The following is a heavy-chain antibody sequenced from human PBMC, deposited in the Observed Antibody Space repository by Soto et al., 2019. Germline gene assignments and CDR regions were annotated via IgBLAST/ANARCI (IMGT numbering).Heavy chain of an antibody. V-gene: IGHV2-5*02. D-gene: IGHD2-15*01. CDR2: IYWDDDK. CDR3: AHRYCSGGSCYSGLDY. Sequence: QITLKESGPTLVKPTQTLTLTCTFSGFSLSTSGVGVGWIRQPPGKALEWLALIYWDDDKRYSPSLKSRLTIPKDTSKNQVVLTMTNMDPVDTATYYCAHRYCSGGSCYSGLDYWGQGTLVTVSS. CDR1: GFSLSTSGVG. J-gene: IGHJ4*02.